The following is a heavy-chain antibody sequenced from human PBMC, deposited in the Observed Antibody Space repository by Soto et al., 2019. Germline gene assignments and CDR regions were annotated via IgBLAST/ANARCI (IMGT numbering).Heavy chain of an antibody. V-gene: IGHV3-7*01. CDR1: GFTFSSYW. CDR2: IKRDGSKK. D-gene: IGHD3-3*01. Sequence: HPGGSLGLSCAASGFTFSSYWMSWVRQAPGKGLEWMANIKRDGSKKYYVDSVKGRFTISRDNAKSSVYLQMNSLRVEDTALYYCARGSYPRSGYFDYWGQGTLVTVSS. CDR3: ARGSYPRSGYFDY. J-gene: IGHJ4*02.